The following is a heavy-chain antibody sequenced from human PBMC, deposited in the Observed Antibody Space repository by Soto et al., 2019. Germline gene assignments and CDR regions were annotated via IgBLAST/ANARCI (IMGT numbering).Heavy chain of an antibody. CDR2: FDPEDGET. D-gene: IGHD5-18*01. J-gene: IGHJ4*02. V-gene: IGHV1-24*01. Sequence: ASVKVSCKVSGYTLTELSMHWVRQAPGKGLEWMGGFDPEDGETIYAQKLQGRVTMTTDTSTSTAYMELRSLRSDDTAVYYCARDQGVYTAMVIQPQEYWRQGTLVTVSS. CDR3: ARDQGVYTAMVIQPQEY. CDR1: GYTLTELS.